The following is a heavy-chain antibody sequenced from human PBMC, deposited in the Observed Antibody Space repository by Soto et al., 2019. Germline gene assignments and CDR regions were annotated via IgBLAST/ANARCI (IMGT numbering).Heavy chain of an antibody. Sequence: GGSLRLSCAASGFTFSSYGMHWVRQAPGKGLEWVAVISYDGSNKYYADSVKGRFTIARDNSKNTLFLHMSSLRAEDTAVYYCVKDGSSGWPYYYGLDVWGQGTSVTVSS. CDR1: GFTFSSYG. D-gene: IGHD6-19*01. J-gene: IGHJ6*02. CDR3: VKDGSSGWPYYYGLDV. CDR2: ISYDGSNK. V-gene: IGHV3-30*18.